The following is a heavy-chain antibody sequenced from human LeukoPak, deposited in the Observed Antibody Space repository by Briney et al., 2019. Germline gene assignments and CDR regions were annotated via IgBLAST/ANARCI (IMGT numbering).Heavy chain of an antibody. CDR1: GGSISTGGYY. CDR2: IFYRGTT. CDR3: ARDPGDFCDR. Sequence: SETLSLTGAVSGGSISTGGYYWSWIRQHPGRGLEWIGHIFYRGTTYYNPSLMSRLTISVDTSKNQFSLKLSSVTAADTAVYYCARDPGDFCDRWGPGTLVTVSS. V-gene: IGHV4-31*11. J-gene: IGHJ4*02. D-gene: IGHD4-17*01.